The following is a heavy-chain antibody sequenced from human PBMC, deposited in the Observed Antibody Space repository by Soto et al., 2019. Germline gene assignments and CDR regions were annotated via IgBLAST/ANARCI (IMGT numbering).Heavy chain of an antibody. D-gene: IGHD2-21*02. J-gene: IGHJ6*02. CDR3: ARDLWGYCGTDCYPLDV. Sequence: PSETLSLTCTVSGGSISSSSYYWGWIRQPPGKGLEWIGSIYFSGSTYSNPSLKSRVTISVDTSKNQFSLKLNSVTAADTAVYYCARDLWGYCGTDCYPLDVWGQGTTVTVSS. CDR2: IYFSGST. CDR1: GGSISSSSYY. V-gene: IGHV4-39*07.